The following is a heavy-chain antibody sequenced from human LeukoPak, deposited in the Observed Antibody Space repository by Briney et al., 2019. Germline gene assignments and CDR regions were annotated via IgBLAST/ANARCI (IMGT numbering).Heavy chain of an antibody. CDR1: GFTVSSNY. CDR2: IYSGGST. V-gene: IGHV3-53*01. D-gene: IGHD3-22*01. CDR3: ARDYYDSSGYRHDAFDI. J-gene: IGHJ3*02. Sequence: PGGSLRLSCAASGFTVSSNYMSWVRQAPGKGLEWVSVIYSGGSTYYADSVKRRFTISRDNSKNTLYLQMNSLRAEDTAVYYCARDYYDSSGYRHDAFDIWGQGTMVTVSS.